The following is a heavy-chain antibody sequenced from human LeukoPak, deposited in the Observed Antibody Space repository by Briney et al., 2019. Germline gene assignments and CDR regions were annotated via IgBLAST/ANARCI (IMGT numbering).Heavy chain of an antibody. V-gene: IGHV4-39*01. J-gene: IGHJ4*02. CDR2: IYYSGST. CDR1: GGSISSSSYY. CDR3: ARQSYYSNPFDY. D-gene: IGHD4-11*01. Sequence: SETLPLTCTVSGGSISSSSYYWGWIRQPPGKGLEWIGSIYYSGSTYYNPSLKSRVTISVDTSKNQFSLKLSSVTAADTAVYYCARQSYYSNPFDYWGQGTLVTVSS.